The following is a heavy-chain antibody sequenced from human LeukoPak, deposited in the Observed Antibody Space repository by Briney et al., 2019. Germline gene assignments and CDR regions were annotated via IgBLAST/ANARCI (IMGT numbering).Heavy chain of an antibody. CDR3: ARARAYCGGDCYSVYYYYMDV. J-gene: IGHJ6*03. D-gene: IGHD2-21*02. CDR2: INHGGST. Sequence: SETLSLTCTVSGGSISSGFYYWSWIRQPPGKGLEWIGEINHGGSTNYNPSLKSRVTISVDTSKNQFSLKLSSVTAADTAVYYCARARAYCGGDCYSVYYYYMDVWGKGTTVTVSS. CDR1: GGSISSGFYY. V-gene: IGHV4-39*07.